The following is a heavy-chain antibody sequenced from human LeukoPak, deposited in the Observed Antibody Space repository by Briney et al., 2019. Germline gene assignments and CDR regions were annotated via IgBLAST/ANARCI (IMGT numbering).Heavy chain of an antibody. CDR3: AKRGVRGSYYFDH. D-gene: IGHD3-10*01. CDR1: GFTFSNYA. CDR2: MSSTDGTT. V-gene: IGHV3-23*01. Sequence: PGESLSLSCAASGFTFSNYAMTWVRQAPGKGLEWVSTMSSTDGTTFYADSVKGRFTISRDNSKNILYLQMNNLRAEDTAVYHCAKRGVRGSYYFDHWGQGTLVTVSS. J-gene: IGHJ4*02.